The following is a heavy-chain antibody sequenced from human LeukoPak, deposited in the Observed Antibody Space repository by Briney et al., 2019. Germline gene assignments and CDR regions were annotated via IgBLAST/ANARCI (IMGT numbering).Heavy chain of an antibody. CDR3: AREYYYDSSGYYYPFDY. CDR2: ISYDGSNK. D-gene: IGHD3-22*01. J-gene: IGHJ4*02. CDR1: GFTFSSYA. Sequence: GRSLRLSCAASGFTFSSYAMHWVRQAPGKGLEWGAVISYDGSNKYYADSVKGRFTISRDNSKNTLYLQMSSLRAEDTAVYYCAREYYYDSSGYYYPFDYWGQGTLVTVSS. V-gene: IGHV3-30*15.